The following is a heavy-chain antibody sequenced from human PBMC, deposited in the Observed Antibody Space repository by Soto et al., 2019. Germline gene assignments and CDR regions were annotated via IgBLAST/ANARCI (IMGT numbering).Heavy chain of an antibody. V-gene: IGHV1-69*01. Sequence: QVQLVQSGAEVKKPGSSVKVSCKASGGTFSSYAISWVRQAPGQGLEWMGGIIPIFGTANYAQKFQGRVTITADESTSRAYRELSSLSSEETAVYYCAGGGGGDYGDSGFDYWGQGTLVTVSS. J-gene: IGHJ4*02. CDR2: IIPIFGTA. CDR3: AGGGGGDYGDSGFDY. D-gene: IGHD4-17*01. CDR1: GGTFSSYA.